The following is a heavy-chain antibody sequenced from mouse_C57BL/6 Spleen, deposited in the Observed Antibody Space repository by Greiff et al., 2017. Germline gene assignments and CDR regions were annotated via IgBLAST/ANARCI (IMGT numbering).Heavy chain of an antibody. CDR1: GYTFTDYY. D-gene: IGHD2-2*01. V-gene: IGHV1-75*01. CDR3: ARSDYYGYDEGYYFDY. CDR2: IFPGSGST. J-gene: IGHJ2*01. Sequence: VKLMESGPELVKPGASVKISCKASGYTFTDYYINWVKQRPGQGLEWIGWIFPGSGSTYYNEKFKGKATLTVDKSSSTAYMLLSSLTSEDSAVYFCARSDYYGYDEGYYFDYWGQGTTLTVSS.